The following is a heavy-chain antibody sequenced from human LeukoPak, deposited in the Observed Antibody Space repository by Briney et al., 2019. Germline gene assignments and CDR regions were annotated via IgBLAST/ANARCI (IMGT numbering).Heavy chain of an antibody. D-gene: IGHD6-13*01. CDR1: GYSISSGYY. J-gene: IGHJ6*03. CDR2: VFHSGIT. Sequence: SETLSLTCSVSGYSISSGYYWGWIRQPPGKGLEWIGSVFHSGITYYKPSLKSRVTILVDTSKNQFSMQLNSVTPEDTAVYYCARDDLQLVRRLGRNTEYYYYYYMDVWGKGTTVTVSS. CDR3: ARDDLQLVRRLGRNTEYYYYYYMDV. V-gene: IGHV4-38-2*02.